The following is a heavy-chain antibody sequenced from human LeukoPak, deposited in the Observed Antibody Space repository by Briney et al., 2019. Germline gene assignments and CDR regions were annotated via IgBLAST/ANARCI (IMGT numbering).Heavy chain of an antibody. D-gene: IGHD6-19*01. CDR2: ISSSGSTI. CDR3: ARGPTQYSSGWYGLDY. J-gene: IGHJ4*02. Sequence: PGGSLRLSCAASGFTFSDYYMSWIRQAPGKGLEWVSYISSSGSTIYYAGSVKGRFTISRDNAKNTLYLQMNSLRAEDTAVYYCARGPTQYSSGWYGLDYWGQGTLVTVSS. CDR1: GFTFSDYY. V-gene: IGHV3-11*04.